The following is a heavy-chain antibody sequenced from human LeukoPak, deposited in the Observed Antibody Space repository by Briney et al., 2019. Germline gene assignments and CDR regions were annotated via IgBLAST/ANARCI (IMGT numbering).Heavy chain of an antibody. Sequence: SETLSVTCTVSGGSISSYYWSWIRQPPGKGLEWIGYIYYSGSTNYNPSLKSRVTISVDTSKNQFSLKLSSVTAADTAVYYCARLYDFWSGYEDWGQGTLVTVSS. CDR1: GGSISSYY. CDR2: IYYSGST. D-gene: IGHD3-3*01. V-gene: IGHV4-59*12. CDR3: ARLYDFWSGYED. J-gene: IGHJ4*02.